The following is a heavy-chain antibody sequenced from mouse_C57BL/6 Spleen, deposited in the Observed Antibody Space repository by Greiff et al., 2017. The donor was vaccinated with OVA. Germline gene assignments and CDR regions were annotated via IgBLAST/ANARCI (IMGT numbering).Heavy chain of an antibody. J-gene: IGHJ4*01. CDR1: GFTFSDFY. D-gene: IGHD2-3*01. CDR2: SRNKANDYTT. V-gene: IGHV7-1*01. Sequence: EVHLVESGGGLVQSGRSLRLSCATSGFTFSDFYMEWVRQAPGKGLEWIAASRNKANDYTTEYSASVKGRFIVSRDTSQSILYLQMNALRAEDTAIYYCARDESDGYYGAMDYWGQGTSVTVSS. CDR3: ARDESDGYYGAMDY.